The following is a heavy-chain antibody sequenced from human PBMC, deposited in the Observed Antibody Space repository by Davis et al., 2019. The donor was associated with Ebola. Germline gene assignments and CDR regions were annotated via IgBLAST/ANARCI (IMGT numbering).Heavy chain of an antibody. J-gene: IGHJ6*03. CDR3: ARCRSLGSYYYMDV. Sequence: KVSCKASGYSFTNYWTGWVRQMPGKGLEWMGIIYAGDSDTSYSPSFQGQVTIAADKSINTAYLEWSSLKASDTAVYYCARCRSLGSYYYMDVRGNGTSVTVSS. CDR1: GYSFTNYW. D-gene: IGHD3-10*01. V-gene: IGHV5-51*06. CDR2: IYAGDSDT.